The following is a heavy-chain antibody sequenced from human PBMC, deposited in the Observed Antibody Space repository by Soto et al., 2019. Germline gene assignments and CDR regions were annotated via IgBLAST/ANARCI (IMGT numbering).Heavy chain of an antibody. CDR2: INSNGGST. CDR3: ARAPAQKSIDY. V-gene: IGHV3-74*01. J-gene: IGHJ4*02. CDR1: GFSLSGYW. Sequence: EVQLVESGGGLVQPGGSLRLSCAASGFSLSGYWMHWVRQVPGKGLLWVSSINSNGGSTTYADSVKGRFTISRDNAQNRLYLQMDTLRAEDGGIYLCARAPAQKSIDYWGQGRLVIVAS.